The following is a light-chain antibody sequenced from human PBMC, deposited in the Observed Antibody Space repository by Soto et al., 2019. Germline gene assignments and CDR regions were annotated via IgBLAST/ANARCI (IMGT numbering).Light chain of an antibody. CDR1: QSVGGNY. CDR2: VAS. Sequence: EIVLTQSPGTLSLSPGERATLSCRASQSVGGNYLAWYQQRPGQAPRLLIDVASTRATGIPDRFSGSGSGTDFTLTISRLEPEDFAVYYCQQCGSSPLTFGGGTKVEIK. J-gene: IGKJ4*01. CDR3: QQCGSSPLT. V-gene: IGKV3-20*01.